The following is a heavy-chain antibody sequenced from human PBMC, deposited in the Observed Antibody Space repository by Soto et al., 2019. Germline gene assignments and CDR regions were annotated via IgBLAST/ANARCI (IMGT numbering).Heavy chain of an antibody. CDR3: ARDRIVGAPLI. J-gene: IGHJ4*02. V-gene: IGHV1-18*04. CDR1: GYTFTSYG. CDR2: ISAYNGNT. Sequence: VCCTASGYTFTSYGISWVRQAPGQGLEWMGWISAYNGNTNYAQKLQGRVTMTTDTSTSTAYMELRSLRSDDTSVYYCARDRIVGAPLIWGQGTLVTVSS. D-gene: IGHD1-26*01.